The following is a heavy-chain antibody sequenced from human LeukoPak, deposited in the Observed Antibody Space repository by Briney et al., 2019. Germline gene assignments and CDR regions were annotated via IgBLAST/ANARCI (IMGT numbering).Heavy chain of an antibody. J-gene: IGHJ6*03. D-gene: IGHD1-7*01. Sequence: GGSLRLSCTVSGFTLSSNSMSWVRQAPGQGLEWVSFIYSDNTHYSDSVKGRFTISRDNSKNTLYQQMNSLRADDTAVYYCAKRRGLELTSSYHMDVWGKGTTVTVSS. V-gene: IGHV3-53*01. CDR3: AKRRGLELTSSYHMDV. CDR2: IYSDNT. CDR1: GFTLSSNS.